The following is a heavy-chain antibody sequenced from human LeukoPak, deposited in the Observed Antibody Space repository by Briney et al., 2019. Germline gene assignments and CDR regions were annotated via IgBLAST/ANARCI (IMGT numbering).Heavy chain of an antibody. D-gene: IGHD2-15*01. CDR3: ARGFGGSYFDY. CDR1: GGTFSSYA. V-gene: IGHV1-69*04. J-gene: IGHJ4*02. CDR2: IIPILGIA. Sequence: ASVKVSCKASGGTFSSYAISWVRQAPGQGLEWMGRIIPILGIANYAQKFQGRVTITADKSTSTAYMELSSLRSEDTAVYYCARGFGGSYFDYWGQGTLVTVSS.